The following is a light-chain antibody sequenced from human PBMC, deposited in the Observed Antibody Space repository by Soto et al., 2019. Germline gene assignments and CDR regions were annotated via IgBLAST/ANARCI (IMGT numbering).Light chain of an antibody. Sequence: EIVMTQSPATLSVSPGERATLSCRASQSVSSNLAWYQQKPGQAPRLLIYGASTRATGIPARFSGSGSGTEFTLTISNLQPEDFATYYCQQYYSHPLTFGQGTRLENK. CDR3: QQYYSHPLT. CDR1: QSVSSN. J-gene: IGKJ5*01. V-gene: IGKV3-15*01. CDR2: GAS.